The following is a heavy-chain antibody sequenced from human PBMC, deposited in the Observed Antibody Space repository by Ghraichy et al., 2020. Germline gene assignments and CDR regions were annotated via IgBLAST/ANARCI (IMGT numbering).Heavy chain of an antibody. J-gene: IGHJ4*02. CDR2: IYKSGST. Sequence: SQTLSLTCAVSGDSISSGDYFWGWIRQLPGKALEWIGYIYKSGSTYYSPSLKSRLAISIDASKNQVSLKLNSVTAADTAVYYCARARNSSGYYPVGHWGQGTLVTVSS. CDR3: ARARNSSGYYPVGH. CDR1: GDSISSGDYF. D-gene: IGHD3-22*01. V-gene: IGHV4-31*11.